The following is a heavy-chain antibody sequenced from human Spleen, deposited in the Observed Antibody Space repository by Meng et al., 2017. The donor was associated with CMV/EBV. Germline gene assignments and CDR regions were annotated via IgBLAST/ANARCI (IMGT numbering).Heavy chain of an antibody. V-gene: IGHV4-30-4*08. Sequence: SETLSLTCTVSGGSVSSDDFYWSWIRQPPGQGLEWVGYIYYSGSTFYNSSLESRLSISIDTSENQFSLKLTSVTVADTAVYFCARDVNQYCSSSDCFPVWGQGTLVTVSS. CDR1: GGSVSSDDFY. J-gene: IGHJ4*02. CDR3: ARDVNQYCSSSDCFPV. CDR2: IYYSGST. D-gene: IGHD2-2*01.